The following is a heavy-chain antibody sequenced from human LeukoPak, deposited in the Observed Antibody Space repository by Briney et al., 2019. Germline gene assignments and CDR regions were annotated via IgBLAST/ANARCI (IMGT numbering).Heavy chain of an antibody. Sequence: GGTLRLSCAASGFTFTSYGMSWVRQAPGKGLEWVSGISGSGGNTYYADSVKGRFTISRDNSKNTLYLQMNSLRAEDTAVYYCAKDPERWLQLRLGFSDWGQGTLVTVSS. V-gene: IGHV3-23*01. J-gene: IGHJ4*02. CDR3: AKDPERWLQLRLGFSD. CDR1: GFTFTSYG. CDR2: ISGSGGNT. D-gene: IGHD5-24*01.